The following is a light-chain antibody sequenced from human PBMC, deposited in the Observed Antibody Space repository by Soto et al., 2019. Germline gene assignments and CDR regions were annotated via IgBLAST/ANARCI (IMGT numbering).Light chain of an antibody. CDR1: QSISTY. CDR2: ASS. V-gene: IGKV1-39*01. J-gene: IGKJ2*01. CDR3: QQSYRMPYT. Sequence: DVQMTQSPSSLSASVGDRVTITCGASQSISTYLHWYQHKVGKAPKLLVYASSTLQPGVPSTFRGGGYGTNFTLTISSLRPEDFATYYCQQSYRMPYTFGQGTKLEIK.